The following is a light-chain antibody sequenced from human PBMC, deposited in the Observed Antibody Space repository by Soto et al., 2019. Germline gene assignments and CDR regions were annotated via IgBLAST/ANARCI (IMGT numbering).Light chain of an antibody. V-gene: IGKV3-15*01. J-gene: IGKJ1*01. CDR3: QQYNNWPPWT. Sequence: EIVMTQSPATLSVSPGERATLSCRASQSVSSNLAWYQQKPGQAPRLLIYGASTRATGIPARFSGSGSGTGFTLTISSLQSEDFAVYYCQQYNNWPPWTFGQGNKVEIK. CDR2: GAS. CDR1: QSVSSN.